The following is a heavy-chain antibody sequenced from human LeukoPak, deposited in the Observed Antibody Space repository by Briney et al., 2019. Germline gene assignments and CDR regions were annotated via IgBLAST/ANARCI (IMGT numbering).Heavy chain of an antibody. J-gene: IGHJ6*02. CDR1: GFTFSDYY. Sequence: GGSLRLSCAASGFTFSDYYMSWIRQAPGKGLEWVSYISSSGSTIYYAASVKGRFTISGDNAKNSLYLQMNRLRAEDTAVYYCARDYYDSSGYYSPPYYYYGMDVWGQGTTVTVSS. V-gene: IGHV3-11*01. D-gene: IGHD3-22*01. CDR3: ARDYYDSSGYYSPPYYYYGMDV. CDR2: ISSSGSTI.